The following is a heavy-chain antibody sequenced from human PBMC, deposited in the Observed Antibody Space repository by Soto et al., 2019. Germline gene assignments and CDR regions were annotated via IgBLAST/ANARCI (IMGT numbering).Heavy chain of an antibody. CDR1: GFTFSGYA. J-gene: IGHJ6*02. CDR3: ARVGLGNRWTEGLDV. Sequence: QVQLVESGGGVVQPGRSLRLSCAASGFTFSGYAMHWVRQAPGKGLEWVAFISHDGSNRPNADSVKGRFTISRDNSKNPLYLQMNSLRPEDTAGYYCARVGLGNRWTEGLDVWGHGTTVTVSS. D-gene: IGHD6-19*01. V-gene: IGHV3-30-3*01. CDR2: ISHDGSNR.